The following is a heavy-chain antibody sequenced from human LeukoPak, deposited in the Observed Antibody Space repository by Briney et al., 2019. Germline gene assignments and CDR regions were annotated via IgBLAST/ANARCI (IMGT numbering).Heavy chain of an antibody. Sequence: RGSLRLSCAASGFTFSTYGMHWGRQAPGKGVEWVAVISDDGSNKYYADSVKGRFTISRDNSKDTLYLQMNSLRAEDTAVYYCAKEVGTFTLDYWGQGTLVTVSS. CDR1: GFTFSTYG. V-gene: IGHV3-30*18. D-gene: IGHD1-26*01. CDR2: ISDDGSNK. J-gene: IGHJ4*02. CDR3: AKEVGTFTLDY.